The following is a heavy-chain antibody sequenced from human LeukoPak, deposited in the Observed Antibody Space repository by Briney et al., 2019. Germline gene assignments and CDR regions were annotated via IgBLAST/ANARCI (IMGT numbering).Heavy chain of an antibody. D-gene: IGHD3-3*01. J-gene: IGHJ4*02. V-gene: IGHV1-18*01. CDR2: ISVYNGNT. CDR3: ARHTGSLYDFWSGYIDY. Sequence: ASVKVSCKASGYTFTSYGISWVRQAPGQGLEWMGWISVYNGNTKYVQKFQGRVTMTTDTSTRTAYMELRSLRSDDTAVYYCARHTGSLYDFWSGYIDYWGQGTLVTVSS. CDR1: GYTFTSYG.